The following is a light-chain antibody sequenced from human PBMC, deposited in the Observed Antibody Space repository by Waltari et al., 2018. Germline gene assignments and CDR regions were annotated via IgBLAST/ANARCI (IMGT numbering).Light chain of an antibody. CDR3: SSYTSSSTVV. V-gene: IGLV2-14*01. CDR1: SSDVGGYNY. J-gene: IGLJ2*01. Sequence: QSAPSQPTSVSGSPGQSITISCPGSSSDVGGYNYFSWYQQHPGKAPNLLIYEVSNRPSGVSNRFSGSKSGNTASLTISGLQAEDEADYYCSSYTSSSTVVFGGGTKVTVL. CDR2: EVS.